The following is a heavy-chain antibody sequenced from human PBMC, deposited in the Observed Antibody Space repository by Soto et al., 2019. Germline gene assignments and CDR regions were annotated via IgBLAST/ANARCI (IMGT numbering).Heavy chain of an antibody. V-gene: IGHV3-15*01. CDR3: TTLGRITIFGVVTSYMDV. CDR1: GFTFSNAW. J-gene: IGHJ6*03. CDR2: IKSKTDGGTT. D-gene: IGHD3-3*01. Sequence: EVQLVESGGGLVKPGGSLRLSCAASGFTFSNAWMSWVRQAPGKGREWVGRIKSKTDGGTTDYAAPVKGRFTISRDDSKNTLYLQMNSLKTEDTAVYYCTTLGRITIFGVVTSYMDVWGKGTTVTVSS.